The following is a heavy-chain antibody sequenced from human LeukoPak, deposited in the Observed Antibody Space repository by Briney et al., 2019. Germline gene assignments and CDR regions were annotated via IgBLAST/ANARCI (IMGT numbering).Heavy chain of an antibody. Sequence: PGGSLRLSCAASGFTFDDYAMHWVRQAPGKGLEWVSGISWNSGSIGYADSVKGRFTISRDNAKNSLYLQMNSLRSDDTAVYYCARDRGIAVAETTYNWFDPWGQGTLVTVSS. V-gene: IGHV3-9*01. J-gene: IGHJ5*02. CDR2: ISWNSGSI. CDR1: GFTFDDYA. D-gene: IGHD6-19*01. CDR3: ARDRGIAVAETTYNWFDP.